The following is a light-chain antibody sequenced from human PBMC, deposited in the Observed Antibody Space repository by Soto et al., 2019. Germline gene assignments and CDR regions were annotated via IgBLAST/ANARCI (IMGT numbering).Light chain of an antibody. CDR1: SSNIGSNT. V-gene: IGLV1-44*01. CDR2: SNN. Sequence: QSVLTQPHSASGTPGQRVTISCSGSSSNIGSNTVNWYQQLPGTAPKLLIYSNNQRPSGVPDRFSGSKSGTSASLAISGLQSEDEADYYCAAWDDSLNGVVFCGGTKLTVL. J-gene: IGLJ2*01. CDR3: AAWDDSLNGVV.